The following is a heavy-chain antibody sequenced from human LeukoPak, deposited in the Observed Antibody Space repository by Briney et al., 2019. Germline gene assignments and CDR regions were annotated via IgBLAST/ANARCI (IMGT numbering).Heavy chain of an antibody. CDR3: AKHFYYDYVGGGYRYFFPDY. CDR1: GGSISSSSYY. Sequence: SETLSLTCTVSGGSISSSSYYWGWIRQPPGKGLEWIGSIYYSGSTYYNPSLKSRATISVDTSKNQFSLKLSSVTAADTAVYYLAKHFYYDYVGGGYRYFFPDYGGQGTLVTVPS. V-gene: IGHV4-39*01. CDR2: IYYSGST. J-gene: IGHJ4*02. D-gene: IGHD3-16*02.